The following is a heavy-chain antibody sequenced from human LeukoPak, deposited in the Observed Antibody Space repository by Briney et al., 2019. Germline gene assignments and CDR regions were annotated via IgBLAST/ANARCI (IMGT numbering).Heavy chain of an antibody. J-gene: IGHJ5*02. Sequence: PGGSLRLSCAASGFTFDDYAMRWVRQAPGKGLEWVAGISWNSGSIGYADSVRGRFTISRDNVKNSLYLQMNSLRAEDTALYYCAKGASRDGGVSGAWGQGTLVTVSS. CDR1: GFTFDDYA. CDR2: ISWNSGSI. V-gene: IGHV3-9*01. CDR3: AKGASRDGGVSGA. D-gene: IGHD2-8*02.